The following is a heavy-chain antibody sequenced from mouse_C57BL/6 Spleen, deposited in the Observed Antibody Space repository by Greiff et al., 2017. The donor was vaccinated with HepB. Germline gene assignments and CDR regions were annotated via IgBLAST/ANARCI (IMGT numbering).Heavy chain of an antibody. Sequence: QVQLQQSGAELVKPGASVKISCKASGYAFSSYWMNWVKQRPGKGLEWIGQIYPGDGDTNYNGKFKGKATLTADKSSSTAYMQLSSLTSEDSAVYFCARGDGDYGYDRFAYWGQGTLVTVSA. J-gene: IGHJ3*01. V-gene: IGHV1-80*01. CDR2: IYPGDGDT. D-gene: IGHD2-2*01. CDR3: ARGDGDYGYDRFAY. CDR1: GYAFSSYW.